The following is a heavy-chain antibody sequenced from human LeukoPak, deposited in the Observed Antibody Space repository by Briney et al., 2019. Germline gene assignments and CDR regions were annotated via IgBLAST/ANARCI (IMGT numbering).Heavy chain of an antibody. CDR3: ARHTGTLPYFVS. V-gene: IGHV4-39*01. Sequence: PSETLSLTCTVSGGSISSSSFYCSWIRQPPGKGLEWIGTIYYSGSTYYNPSLKSRVTISVDTSKNQFSLKLRSVTAADTALYYCARHTGTLPYFVSWGQGTLVTDSS. CDR2: IYYSGST. J-gene: IGHJ4*02. D-gene: IGHD1-1*01. CDR1: GGSISSSSFY.